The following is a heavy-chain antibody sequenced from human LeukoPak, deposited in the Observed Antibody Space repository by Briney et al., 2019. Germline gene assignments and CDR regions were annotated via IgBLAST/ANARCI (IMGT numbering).Heavy chain of an antibody. CDR3: VRSLDY. Sequence: GSLRLSCAASGFHFSTYDMNWVRQAPGKGLEWVSVITGSGGFTQYADSVKGRFTISRDNSKNTVYLQMNSLRVEDTALYYCVRSLDYWGQGTLVTVSS. CDR2: ITGSGGFT. CDR1: GFHFSTYD. V-gene: IGHV3-23*01. J-gene: IGHJ4*02.